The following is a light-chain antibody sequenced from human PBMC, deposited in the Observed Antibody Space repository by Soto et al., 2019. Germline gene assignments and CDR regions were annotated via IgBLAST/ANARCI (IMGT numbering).Light chain of an antibody. J-gene: IGKJ1*01. CDR3: QQYNYWPRT. CDR2: GAS. Sequence: IVMTQSPATLSVSPGERATLSCRASQNVSSNLAWYQQKPGQARRLLIYGASTRATGFPARFSGSGSGTEFTLTISSLQSEDFAVYYCQQYNYWPRTFGQGTKVEIK. V-gene: IGKV3-15*01. CDR1: QNVSSN.